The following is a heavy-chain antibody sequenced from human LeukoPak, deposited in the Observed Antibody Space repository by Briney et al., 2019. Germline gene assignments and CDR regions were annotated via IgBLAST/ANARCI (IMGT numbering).Heavy chain of an antibody. V-gene: IGHV1-69*04. CDR2: IIPILGIA. Sequence: SVKVSCKASGGTFSSYAIIWVRQAPGQGLEWMGRIIPILGIANYAQKFQGRVTITADKSTSTAYMELSSLRSEDTAVYYCARKSDNSYYFDYWGQGTLVTVSS. J-gene: IGHJ4*02. CDR3: ARKSDNSYYFDY. D-gene: IGHD2/OR15-2a*01. CDR1: GGTFSSYA.